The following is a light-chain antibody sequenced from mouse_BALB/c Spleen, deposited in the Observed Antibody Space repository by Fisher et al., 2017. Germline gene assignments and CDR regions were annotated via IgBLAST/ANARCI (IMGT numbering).Light chain of an antibody. CDR3: QQRSSYPLT. CDR2: DTS. CDR1: SSVSY. J-gene: IGKJ5*01. Sequence: IVMTQSPAIMSASPGEKVTMTCSASSSVSYMYWYQQKPGSSPRLLIYDTSNLASGVPVRFSGSGSGTSYSLTISRMEAEDAATYYCQQRSSYPLTFGAGTKLELK. V-gene: IGKV4-55*01.